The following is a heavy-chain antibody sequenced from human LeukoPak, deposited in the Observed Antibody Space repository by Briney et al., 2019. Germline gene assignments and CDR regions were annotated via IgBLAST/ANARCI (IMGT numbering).Heavy chain of an antibody. J-gene: IGHJ4*02. V-gene: IGHV4-61*02. Sequence: SETLSLTCTVSGGSISSGSYYWSWIRQPAGKGLEWIGRIYTSGSTNYNPSLKSRVTISVDTSKNQFSLKLSSVTAADTAVYYCARGRSLNYGSGSYNGWGQGTLVTVSS. CDR3: ARGRSLNYGSGSYNG. CDR1: GGSISSGSYY. D-gene: IGHD3-10*01. CDR2: IYTSGST.